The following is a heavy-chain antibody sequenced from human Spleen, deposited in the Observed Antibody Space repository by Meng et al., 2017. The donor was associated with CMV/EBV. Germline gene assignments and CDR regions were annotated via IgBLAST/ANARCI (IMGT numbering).Heavy chain of an antibody. V-gene: IGHV3-30*02. D-gene: IGHD6-19*01. CDR1: GFPFSSHG. Sequence: GESLKISCAASGFPFSSHGMHWVRQAPGKGLEWVAFIRYDGINKYFADSVKGRFTISRDNSKNTLFLQMSSLRPEDTAVYYCAKDLTDNGWYGSDYWGQGTLVTVSS. CDR3: AKDLTDNGWYGSDY. J-gene: IGHJ4*02. CDR2: IRYDGINK.